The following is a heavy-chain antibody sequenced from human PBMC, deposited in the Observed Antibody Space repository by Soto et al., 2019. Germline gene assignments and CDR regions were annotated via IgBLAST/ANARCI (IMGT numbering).Heavy chain of an antibody. V-gene: IGHV1-69*13. D-gene: IGHD2-21*01. Sequence: ASVKVCCKASGGTFSSYGISWVRQAPGQGLEWMGGIIPIFGTASYAQKFQGRVTITADESTSTAYMELSSLRSEDTAVYYCATWGGSRERELDYWGQGTLVSVSS. J-gene: IGHJ4*02. CDR2: IIPIFGTA. CDR3: ATWGGSRERELDY. CDR1: GGTFSSYG.